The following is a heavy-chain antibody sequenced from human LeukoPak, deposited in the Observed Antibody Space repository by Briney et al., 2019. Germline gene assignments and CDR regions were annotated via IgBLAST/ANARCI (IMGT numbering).Heavy chain of an antibody. Sequence: SETLSLTCSVSGGSISNRTYYWSWIRQPPGKGLEWIGYIYYSGSTNYNPSLKSRVTISVDTSKNQFSLKLSSVTAADTAVHYCARARPGYDFWSGYSQIPHDAFDIWGQGTMVTVSS. CDR1: GGSISNRTYY. J-gene: IGHJ3*02. V-gene: IGHV4-61*01. D-gene: IGHD3-3*01. CDR2: IYYSGST. CDR3: ARARPGYDFWSGYSQIPHDAFDI.